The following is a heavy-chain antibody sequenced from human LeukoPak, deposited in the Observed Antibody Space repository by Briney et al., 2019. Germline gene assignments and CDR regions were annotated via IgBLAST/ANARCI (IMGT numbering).Heavy chain of an antibody. CDR3: ARGPIWYGVWFDP. Sequence: SETLSLTCTVSGGSISSYYWSWIRQPPGKGLEWIGEINHSGSTNYNPSLKSRVTISVDTSKNQFSLKLSSVTAADTAVYYCARGPIWYGVWFDPWGQGTLVTVSS. V-gene: IGHV4-34*01. D-gene: IGHD3-10*01. CDR2: INHSGST. CDR1: GGSISSYY. J-gene: IGHJ5*02.